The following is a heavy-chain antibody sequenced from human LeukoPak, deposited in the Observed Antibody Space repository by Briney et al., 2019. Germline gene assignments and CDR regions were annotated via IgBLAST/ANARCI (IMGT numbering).Heavy chain of an antibody. CDR1: GFTFSSYA. CDR2: ISGSGGST. V-gene: IGHV3-23*01. Sequence: GGSLRLSCAASGFTFSSYAMSWVRQAPGKGLEWVSAISGSGGSTYYADSVKGRFTISRDNSKNTLFLQMNSLRAEDTALYYCARDAGNYDSGTSRFDYWGQGTLVTLSS. J-gene: IGHJ4*02. CDR3: ARDAGNYDSGTSRFDY. D-gene: IGHD3-10*01.